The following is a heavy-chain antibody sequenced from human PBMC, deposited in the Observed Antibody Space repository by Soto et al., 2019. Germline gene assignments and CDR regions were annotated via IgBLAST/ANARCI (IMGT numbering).Heavy chain of an antibody. CDR3: ARESEDLTSNFDY. V-gene: IGHV1-69*06. J-gene: IGHJ4*02. Sequence: QVQLVQSGAEVKKPGSSVKVSCKASGGTFSSLAISWVRQAPGQGLEWMGGLVPVFGTANYAQKFQGRVTITADTSTSTSYMELGSLRSEDTAVYYCARESEDLTSNFDYWGQGTLVTVSS. CDR1: GGTFSSLA. CDR2: LVPVFGTA.